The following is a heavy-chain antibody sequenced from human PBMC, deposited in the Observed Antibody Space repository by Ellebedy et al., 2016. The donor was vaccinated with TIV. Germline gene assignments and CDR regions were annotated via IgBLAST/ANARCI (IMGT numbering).Heavy chain of an antibody. Sequence: PGGSLRLSCAASGFPVSSNYMSWVRRAPGQGLGWVSVIYGGGNTDYAEHVEGRFTISRDNSKNTVYLQMNSLRAEDTAVYYCARARGWYGSDGMDVWGEGTTVTVSS. V-gene: IGHV3-53*01. D-gene: IGHD6-19*01. J-gene: IGHJ6*04. CDR1: GFPVSSNY. CDR3: ARARGWYGSDGMDV. CDR2: IYGGGNT.